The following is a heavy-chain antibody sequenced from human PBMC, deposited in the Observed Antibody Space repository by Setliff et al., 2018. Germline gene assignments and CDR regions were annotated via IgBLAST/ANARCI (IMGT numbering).Heavy chain of an antibody. D-gene: IGHD2-15*01. V-gene: IGHV3-48*01. CDR1: GFNFNLYN. Sequence: GGSLRLSCAASGFNFNLYNMNWVRQAPGKGLEWVSYIISNSLTIHYADSVRGRFTISRDNARNSLYLQMDNLRAEDTAVYYCARDEVNCSGTKCYSGFDSWGQGTLVTVSS. CDR3: ARDEVNCSGTKCYSGFDS. J-gene: IGHJ4*02. CDR2: IISNSLTI.